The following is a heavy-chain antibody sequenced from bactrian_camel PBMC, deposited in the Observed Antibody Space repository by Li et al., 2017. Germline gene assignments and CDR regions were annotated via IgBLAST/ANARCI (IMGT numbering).Heavy chain of an antibody. CDR2: IYTGGGVP. CDR3: AAHPSCIASLAPRYNY. CDR1: GNRRRSSNC. Sequence: HVQLVESGGGSVQAGGSLRLSCTTSGNRRRSSNCMGWFRQVPGKEREGVAVIYTGGGVPDYADSVKGRFTLSYDKSKNTVYLQMNNLTPEDTAMYYCAAHPSCIASLAPRYNYWGQGTQVTVS. V-gene: IGHV3S1*01. J-gene: IGHJ4*01.